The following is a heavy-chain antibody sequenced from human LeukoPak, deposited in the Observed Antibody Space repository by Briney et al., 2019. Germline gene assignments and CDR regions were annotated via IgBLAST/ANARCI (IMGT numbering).Heavy chain of an antibody. CDR2: IYTSGST. CDR1: GGSISSGAYY. V-gene: IGHV4-61*02. Sequence: SQTLSLTCTVSGGSISSGAYYWSWIRQPAGKGLEWIGRIYTSGSTNYNPSLKSRVTMSVDTSKNQFSLKLSSVTAADTAVYYCARVGYYGSGFDYWGQGTLVTVSS. J-gene: IGHJ4*02. CDR3: ARVGYYGSGFDY. D-gene: IGHD3-10*01.